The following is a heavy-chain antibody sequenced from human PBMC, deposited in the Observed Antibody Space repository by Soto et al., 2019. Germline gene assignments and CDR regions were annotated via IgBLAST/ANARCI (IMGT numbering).Heavy chain of an antibody. J-gene: IGHJ3*02. V-gene: IGHV3-73*01. CDR1: GFSLRDSV. CDR3: TGSMSFAFDI. CDR2: ITSTAATYAT. Sequence: EVQLVESGGGLVQPGGSLKLSCAASGFSLRDSVMHWVRQVSGKGLEWVGRITSTAATYATAYAASVKGRFTVSRDDSKNTAYLQMNSLKTDDTAVYYCTGSMSFAFDIWGQGTMVHVSS.